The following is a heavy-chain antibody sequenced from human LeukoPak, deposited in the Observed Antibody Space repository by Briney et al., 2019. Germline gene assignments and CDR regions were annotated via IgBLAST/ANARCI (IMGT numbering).Heavy chain of an antibody. CDR2: IYWFANRT. J-gene: IGHJ4*02. Sequence: GGSLRLSYEASGFTFDDYGMSWGRQVPGTGLEWVSSIYWFANRTSYAESVEGRFAISRDNTKNSLYLQMNNLGAEDTALYYRVRERYSGSYRFFDSWGQGTLVIVSS. CDR1: GFTFDDYG. CDR3: VRERYSGSYRFFDS. V-gene: IGHV3-20*03. D-gene: IGHD3-16*02.